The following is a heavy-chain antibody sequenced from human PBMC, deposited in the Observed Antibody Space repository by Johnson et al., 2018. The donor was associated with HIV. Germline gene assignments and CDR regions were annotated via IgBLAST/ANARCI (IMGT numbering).Heavy chain of an antibody. V-gene: IGHV3-66*01. D-gene: IGHD5-18*01. CDR3: ARDGGIQLWSAFDI. CDR2: IYSGGST. CDR1: GFTVNSNY. J-gene: IGHJ3*02. Sequence: VQLVESGGGLVKPGDSLRLSCAASGFTVNSNYMSWVRQAPGKGLEWVSVIYSGGSTYYADSVKGRFTISRDNSKNTLYLQMNSLRAEDTAVYYCARDGGIQLWSAFDIWGQGTMVTVSS.